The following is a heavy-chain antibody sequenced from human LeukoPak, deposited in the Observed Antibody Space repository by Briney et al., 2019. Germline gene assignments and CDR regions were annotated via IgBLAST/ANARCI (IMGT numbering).Heavy chain of an antibody. CDR3: AKDRFSGDGVDAFDI. V-gene: IGHV3-23*01. D-gene: IGHD2-21*01. Sequence: GGSLRLFCAASGFTFSSYAMSWVRQAPGKGLEWVSAISGSGGSTYYADSVKGRFTISRDNSKNTLYLQMNSLRAEDTAVYYCAKDRFSGDGVDAFDIWGQGTMVIVSS. J-gene: IGHJ3*02. CDR1: GFTFSSYA. CDR2: ISGSGGST.